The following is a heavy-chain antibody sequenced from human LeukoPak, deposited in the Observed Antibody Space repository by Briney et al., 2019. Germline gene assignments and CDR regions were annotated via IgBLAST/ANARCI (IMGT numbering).Heavy chain of an antibody. V-gene: IGHV4-4*07. Sequence: SSETLSLTCTVSGGSISSYYWSWIRQPAGKGLEWIGRIYTSGSTNYNPSLKSRVTMSVDTSKNQFSLKLSSVTAADTAVYYCARERRYYYDSSGYYWVFDYWGQGTLVTVSS. J-gene: IGHJ4*02. CDR3: ARERRYYYDSSGYYWVFDY. D-gene: IGHD3-22*01. CDR1: GGSISSYY. CDR2: IYTSGST.